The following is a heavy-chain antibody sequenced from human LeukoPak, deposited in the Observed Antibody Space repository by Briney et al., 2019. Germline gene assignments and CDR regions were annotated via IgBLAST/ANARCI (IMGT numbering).Heavy chain of an antibody. CDR1: GSTFSSYE. J-gene: IGHJ5*02. Sequence: SGGSLRLSCAASGSTFSSYEMNWVRQAPGKGLVWVSRINSDGSSTSYADSVKGRFTISRDNAKNTLYLQMNSLRAEDTAVYYCARAGGGWFDPWGQGTLVTVSS. CDR2: INSDGSST. D-gene: IGHD3-16*01. V-gene: IGHV3-74*01. CDR3: ARAGGGWFDP.